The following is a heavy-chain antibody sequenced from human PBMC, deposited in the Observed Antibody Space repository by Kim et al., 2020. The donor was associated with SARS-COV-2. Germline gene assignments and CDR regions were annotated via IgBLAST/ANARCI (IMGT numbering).Heavy chain of an antibody. J-gene: IGHJ6*03. D-gene: IGHD6-19*01. Sequence: SVKVSCKASGCTFSSYAISWVRQAPGQGLDWMGRIIPILGIANYAQKFQGRVTITADKSTSTAYMELSSLLSEDTAVYDFARNRTGGQWLVNYYFYY. CDR3: ARNRTGGQWLVNYYFYY. CDR2: IIPILGIA. V-gene: IGHV1-69*04. CDR1: GCTFSSYA.